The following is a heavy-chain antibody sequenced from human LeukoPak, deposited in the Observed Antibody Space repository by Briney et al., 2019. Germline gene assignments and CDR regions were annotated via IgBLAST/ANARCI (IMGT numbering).Heavy chain of an antibody. CDR3: AMCLSGYYLGFDC. CDR1: GYTFTGYY. V-gene: IGHV1-2*02. CDR2: INPNSGGT. J-gene: IGHJ4*02. D-gene: IGHD3-3*01. Sequence: ASVKVSCKASGYTFTGYYMHWVRQAPGQGLEWMGWINPNSGGTNYAQKFQGRVTMTRDTSISTAYMELSRLRSDDTAVYYCAMCLSGYYLGFDCWGQGTLVTVSS.